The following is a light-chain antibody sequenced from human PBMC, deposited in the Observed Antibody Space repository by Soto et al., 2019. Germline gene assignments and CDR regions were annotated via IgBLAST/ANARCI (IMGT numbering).Light chain of an antibody. CDR2: DVT. CDR3: SSYTTSGTLV. CDR1: TSDIGFYSY. V-gene: IGLV2-14*01. Sequence: QPASVSGSPGQSITISCTGTTSDIGFYSYVAWFQQHPGKAPTLIIYDVTTRPSGVSNRFSGSKSGITASLTISALQAEDEADYYCSSYTTSGTLVFGGGTQLTVL. J-gene: IGLJ3*02.